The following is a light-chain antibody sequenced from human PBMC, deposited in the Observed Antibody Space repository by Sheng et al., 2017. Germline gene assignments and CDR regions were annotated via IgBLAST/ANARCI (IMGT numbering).Light chain of an antibody. CDR2: AAY. CDR1: QYISGSY. CDR3: QQHLT. V-gene: IGKV3-20*01. J-gene: IGKJ3*01. Sequence: EIVLTQSPGTMSLFPGERATLSCRASQYISGSYLSWYQQRPGQAPRLLIYAAYSRATGIPDRFGGSGSGTDFTLTISRLEPGDFAVYYCQQHLTFGPGTKVDIK.